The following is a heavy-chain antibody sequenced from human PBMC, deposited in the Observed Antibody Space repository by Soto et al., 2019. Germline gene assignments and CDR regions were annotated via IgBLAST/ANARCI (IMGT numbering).Heavy chain of an antibody. D-gene: IGHD1-26*01. V-gene: IGHV4-61*01. J-gene: IGHJ6*01. CDR2: IYYSGST. Sequence: QVRLQESGPGLVKPSETLSLSCLVSGDSVGNGPYYWSWIRQSPGEGLEWIAYIYYSGSTNVNPSLDSRVNISIDMSKNQFFLELRSVTAADAAVYFCARVGSSCHSGGCYYYYGLGVW. CDR3: ARVGSSCHSGGCYYYYGLGV. CDR1: GDSVGNGPYY.